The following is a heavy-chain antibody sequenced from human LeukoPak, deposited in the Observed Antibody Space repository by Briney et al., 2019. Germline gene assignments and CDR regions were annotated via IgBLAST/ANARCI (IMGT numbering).Heavy chain of an antibody. Sequence: GSLLLSSAASGFSFSSYAMHWVRRAPGKGLEWVSVIIGSGVSTNYADSVKGRFTISRDNSKNTLYLEMNSLRAEDTAVYYCAKGPYSGSPYWFDYWGQGTLVTVSS. CDR2: IIGSGVST. J-gene: IGHJ4*02. CDR3: AKGPYSGSPYWFDY. CDR1: GFSFSSYA. D-gene: IGHD1-26*01. V-gene: IGHV3-23*01.